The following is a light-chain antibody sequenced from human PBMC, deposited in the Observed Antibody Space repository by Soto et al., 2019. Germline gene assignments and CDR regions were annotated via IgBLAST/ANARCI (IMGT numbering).Light chain of an antibody. CDR3: QHNDSSHQYT. CDR1: QFISRY. Sequence: DIQMTQSPSSLSASVGDRVTITCRASQFISRYLNWYQQKPGTAPKLLIYAASSLQSGVPSRFSGNGSGTDFTLTISSLQSEDFATYYCQHNDSSHQYTFGQGTKVEIK. V-gene: IGKV1-39*01. CDR2: AAS. J-gene: IGKJ2*01.